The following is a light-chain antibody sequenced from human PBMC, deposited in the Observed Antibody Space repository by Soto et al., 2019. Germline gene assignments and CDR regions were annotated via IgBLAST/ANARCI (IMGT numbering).Light chain of an antibody. J-gene: IGLJ3*02. CDR2: DVT. CDR1: SSDVGGYHS. Sequence: QSVLTQPRSVSGSPGQSVTISCTGTSSDVGGYHSVSWYQQHPGKAPKLMIYDVTKRPSGVPDHFSGSKFGYTASLTISGRQAEDEADYFCCSYAGSYTWVFGGGTKLTVL. CDR3: CSYAGSYTWV. V-gene: IGLV2-11*01.